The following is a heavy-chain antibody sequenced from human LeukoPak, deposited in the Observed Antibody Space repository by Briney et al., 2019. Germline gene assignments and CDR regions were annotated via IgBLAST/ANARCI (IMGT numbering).Heavy chain of an antibody. CDR2: ISSSSSYI. D-gene: IGHD3-16*01. J-gene: IGHJ4*02. Sequence: GGSLRLSCAASGFTFSSYSMNWVRQAPVKGLEWVSSISSSSSYIYYADSVKGRFTISRDNAKNSLYLQMNSLRAEDTAVYYCARATSFMTTLDYWGQGTLVTVSS. V-gene: IGHV3-21*01. CDR3: ARATSFMTTLDY. CDR1: GFTFSSYS.